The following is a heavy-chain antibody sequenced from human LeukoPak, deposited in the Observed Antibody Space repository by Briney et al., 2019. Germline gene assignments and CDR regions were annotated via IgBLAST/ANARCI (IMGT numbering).Heavy chain of an antibody. CDR1: GFTFGDYA. CDR3: AKDKRGSSGYSPGAFDI. V-gene: IGHV3-9*01. J-gene: IGHJ3*02. D-gene: IGHD3-22*01. Sequence: GGSLRLSCAASGFTFGDYAMHWVRQAPGKGLEWVSGISWNSGSIGYADSVKGRFTISRDNAKNSLYLQMNSLRAEDTALYYCAKDKRGSSGYSPGAFDIWGQGTMVTVSS. CDR2: ISWNSGSI.